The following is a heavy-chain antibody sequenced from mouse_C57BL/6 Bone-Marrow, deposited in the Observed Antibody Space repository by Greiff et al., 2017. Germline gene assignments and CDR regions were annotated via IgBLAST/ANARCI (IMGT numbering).Heavy chain of an antibody. CDR1: GYTFTSYW. CDR3: AKKEDYYYGSSFAD. J-gene: IGHJ3*01. CDR2: IHPNSGST. Sequence: QVQLQQPGAELVKPGASVKLSCKASGYTFTSYWMHWVKQRPGQGLEWIGMIHPNSGSTNYNEKFKSKATLTVDKSSSTAYMQLSSLTSEDYAVYYCAKKEDYYYGSSFADWGQGTLVTVSA. V-gene: IGHV1-64*01. D-gene: IGHD1-1*01.